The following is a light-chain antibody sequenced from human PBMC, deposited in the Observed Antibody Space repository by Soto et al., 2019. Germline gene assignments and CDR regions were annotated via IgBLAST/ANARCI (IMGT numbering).Light chain of an antibody. Sequence: EILMTQSPATLSVSPGERATLSCRATQTVFSNYIGWYQQKPGQAPRRLIFGASIRATGIPARFSGSGSGTDFTLTISSLEPEDFAAYYCQQRSNWPRLTFGGGTKVDIK. CDR3: QQRSNWPRLT. V-gene: IGKV3-11*01. J-gene: IGKJ4*01. CDR1: QTVFSNY. CDR2: GAS.